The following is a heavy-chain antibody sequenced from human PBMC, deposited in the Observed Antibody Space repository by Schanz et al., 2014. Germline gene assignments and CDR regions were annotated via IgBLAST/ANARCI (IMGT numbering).Heavy chain of an antibody. J-gene: IGHJ6*02. CDR2: MSYDGSIK. V-gene: IGHV3-30*03. CDR3: ARNFDDRRGYGAWYYLVNCMDV. D-gene: IGHD5-18*01. CDR1: GFTFSSYG. Sequence: QVQLVESGGGVVQPGRSLRLSCAASGFTFSSYGMHWVRQAPGKGLEWVAAMSYDGSIKYYGDSVKGRFTISRDNSKTTLCLHTITLRSEDTAMYYCARNFDDRRGYGAWYYLVNCMDVCGQGPTVTVSS.